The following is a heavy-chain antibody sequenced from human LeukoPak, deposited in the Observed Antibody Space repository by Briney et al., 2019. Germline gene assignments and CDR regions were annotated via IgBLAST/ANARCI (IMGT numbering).Heavy chain of an antibody. CDR3: ARDKTSVGPLDY. Sequence: GGPLRLSCAASGFTVSSNYMSWVRQAPGKGLEWVSAIYSGGSSYYADSVKGRFTVSRDNSKNTVDLQMNSLRAEDTAVYYCARDKTSVGPLDYWGQGTLVTVSS. V-gene: IGHV3-66*01. J-gene: IGHJ4*02. CDR2: IYSGGSS. CDR1: GFTVSSNY. D-gene: IGHD1-26*01.